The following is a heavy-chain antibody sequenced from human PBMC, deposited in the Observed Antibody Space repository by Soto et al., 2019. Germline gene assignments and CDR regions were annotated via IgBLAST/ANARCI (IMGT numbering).Heavy chain of an antibody. J-gene: IGHJ4*02. Sequence: QITLKESGPTLVRPTQPLTLTCTFSGFSLSSCDVGVGWIRQPPGQALEWLAVIYWDDDKRYRSSLKSRLTITKDTSKNQVVLTMTNMDAADTGTYYCAHTRYSKSSFDYWGQGTLVTVSA. V-gene: IGHV2-5*02. CDR3: AHTRYSKSSFDY. CDR2: IYWDDDK. CDR1: GFSLSSCDVG. D-gene: IGHD6-6*01.